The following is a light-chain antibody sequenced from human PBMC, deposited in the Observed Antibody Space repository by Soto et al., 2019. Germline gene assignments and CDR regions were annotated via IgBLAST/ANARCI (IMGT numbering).Light chain of an antibody. V-gene: IGKV3-20*01. CDR2: ATS. CDR1: RIIGHNY. Sequence: DTGMTQSPDTLSVTPGDRATLSCRASRIIGHNYLAWYQQKPGQPPRLLIYATSTRATGIPDRFSGCGSGTDFTLTISRLEPEDFAVYYCEQYGMAPWTFGQGTKVDIK. J-gene: IGKJ1*01. CDR3: EQYGMAPWT.